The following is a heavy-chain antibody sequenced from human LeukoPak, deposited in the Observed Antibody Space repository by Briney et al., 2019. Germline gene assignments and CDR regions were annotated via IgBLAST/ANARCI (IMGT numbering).Heavy chain of an antibody. J-gene: IGHJ6*02. V-gene: IGHV4-59*01. Sequence: ETLSPTCTVSGGSISSYSWSWIRQPPGKGLEWIGYIYYSGSTNYNPSLKSRVTISVDTSKNQFSLKLSSVTAADTAVYYCARVRGFYYYYYYGMDVWGQGTTVTVSS. CDR2: IYYSGST. CDR3: ARVRGFYYYYYYGMDV. CDR1: GGSISSYS. D-gene: IGHD3-10*01.